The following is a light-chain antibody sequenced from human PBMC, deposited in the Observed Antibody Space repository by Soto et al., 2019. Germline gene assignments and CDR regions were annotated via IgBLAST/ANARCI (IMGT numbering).Light chain of an antibody. Sequence: EIVMTQSPATLSVSPGERATLSCRASQSVGSDLAWYQQKPGQAPRLVIYGASSRATGIPDRFSGSGSGTDFTLTISRLEPEDFAVYYCQQYGSSITFGQGTRLEIK. CDR2: GAS. CDR3: QQYGSSIT. CDR1: QSVGSD. J-gene: IGKJ5*01. V-gene: IGKV3-20*01.